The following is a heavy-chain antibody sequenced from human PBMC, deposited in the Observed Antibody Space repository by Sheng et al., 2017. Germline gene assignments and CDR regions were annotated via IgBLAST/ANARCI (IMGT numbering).Heavy chain of an antibody. CDR1: GGSFSGYY. V-gene: IGHV4-34*01. J-gene: IGHJ4*02. D-gene: IGHD4-17*01. CDR2: INHSGST. Sequence: QVQLQQWGAGLLKPSETLSLTCAVYGGSFSGYYWSWIRQPPGKGLEWIGEINHSGSTNYNPSLKSRVTISVDTSKNQFSLKLSSVTAADTAVYYCAGTTVTGEGYWGQGTLVTVSS. CDR3: AGTTVTGEGY.